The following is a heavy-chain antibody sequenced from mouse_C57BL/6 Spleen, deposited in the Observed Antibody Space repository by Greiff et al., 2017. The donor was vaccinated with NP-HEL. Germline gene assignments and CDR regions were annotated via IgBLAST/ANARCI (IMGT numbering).Heavy chain of an antibody. CDR3: TRDILDSSGGYAMDY. Sequence: EVKLVESGEGLVKPGGSLKLSCAASGFTFSSYAMSWVRQTPEKRLEWVAYISSGGDYIYYADTVKGRFTISRDNARNTLYLQMSSLKSEDTAMYYCTRDILDSSGGYAMDYWGQGTSVTVSS. J-gene: IGHJ4*01. V-gene: IGHV5-9-1*02. CDR2: ISSGGDYI. D-gene: IGHD3-2*02. CDR1: GFTFSSYA.